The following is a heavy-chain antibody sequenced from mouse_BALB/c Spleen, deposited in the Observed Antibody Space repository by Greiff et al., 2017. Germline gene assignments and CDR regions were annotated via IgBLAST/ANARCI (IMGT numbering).Heavy chain of an antibody. J-gene: IGHJ2*01. V-gene: IGHV5-6*02. CDR3: ARHEGLYDGYYLDY. CDR1: GFTFSSYG. D-gene: IGHD2-3*01. Sequence: EVMLVESGGDLVKPGGSLKLSCAASGFTFSSYGMSWVRQTPDKRLEWVATISSGGSYTYYPDSVKGRFTISRDNAKNTLYLQMSSLKSEDTAMYYCARHEGLYDGYYLDYWGQGTTLTVSS. CDR2: ISSGGSYT.